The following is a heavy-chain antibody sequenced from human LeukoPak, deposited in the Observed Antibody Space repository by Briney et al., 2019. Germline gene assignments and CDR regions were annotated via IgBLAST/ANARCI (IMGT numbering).Heavy chain of an antibody. D-gene: IGHD6-13*01. V-gene: IGHV3-11*01. Sequence: GGSLRLSCAASGFTFSDYYMTWIRQAPGKGLEWVSYISSSGSTIYYADSVKGRFTISRDNAKNSLYLQMNSLRAEDTAVYYCARIIAVGGTDWFDPWGQGTLVTVSS. CDR1: GFTFSDYY. J-gene: IGHJ5*02. CDR3: ARIIAVGGTDWFDP. CDR2: ISSSGSTI.